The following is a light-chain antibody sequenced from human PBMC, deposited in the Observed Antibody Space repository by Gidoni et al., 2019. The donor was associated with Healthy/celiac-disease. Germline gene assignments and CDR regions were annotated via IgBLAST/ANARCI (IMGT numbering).Light chain of an antibody. Sequence: DIQMTQSPYSLSASVGDRVTITCQASQDISNYLNWYQQQPGKAPKLLIYDASKLETGVPSRFSGSGSGKDFTFTISSLQPEDIATYYCQQYDNLPLTFGGGTKVEIK. V-gene: IGKV1-33*01. CDR2: DAS. CDR1: QDISNY. J-gene: IGKJ4*01. CDR3: QQYDNLPLT.